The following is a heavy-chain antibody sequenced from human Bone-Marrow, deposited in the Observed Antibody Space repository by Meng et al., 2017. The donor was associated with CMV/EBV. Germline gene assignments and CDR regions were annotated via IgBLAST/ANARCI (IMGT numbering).Heavy chain of an antibody. CDR3: ARAPRAFDI. Sequence: GGSLRLSCEVSGFNVNKNYMNWVRQAPGKGPEWVSSISSSSSYIYYADSVKGRFTISRDNAKNSLYLQMNSLRAEDTAVYYCARAPRAFDIWGQGTMVTVSS. CDR1: GFNVNKNY. CDR2: ISSSSSYI. V-gene: IGHV3-21*01. J-gene: IGHJ3*02.